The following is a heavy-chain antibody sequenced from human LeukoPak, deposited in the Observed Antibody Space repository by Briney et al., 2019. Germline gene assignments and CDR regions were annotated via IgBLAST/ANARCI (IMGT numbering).Heavy chain of an antibody. CDR3: ARGVYYDSNEYYFDY. J-gene: IGHJ4*01. V-gene: IGHV4-39*07. CDR2: INYSGST. D-gene: IGHD3-22*01. CDR1: GGSINSGSYY. Sequence: PSETLSLTCTVSGGSINSGSYYWGWIRQPPGRGLEWIGSINYSGSTNYNPSLKSRVTISLDTSRNQFSLKLSSVTAADTTVYYCARGVYYDSNEYYFDYWGQEPWSPSPQ.